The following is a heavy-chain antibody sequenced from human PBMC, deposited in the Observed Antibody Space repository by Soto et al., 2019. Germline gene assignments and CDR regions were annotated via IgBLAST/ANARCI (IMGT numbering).Heavy chain of an antibody. J-gene: IGHJ6*02. CDR1: GYSFTSYW. D-gene: IGHD3-22*01. CDR3: ARQGGYYDSIYYYYYGMDV. Sequence: GESLKISCKGSGYSFTSYWIGWVRQMPGKGLGWMGIIYPGDSDTRYSPSFQGQVTISADKSISTAYLQWSSLKASDTAMYYCARQGGYYDSIYYYYYGMDVWGQGTTVTVSS. CDR2: IYPGDSDT. V-gene: IGHV5-51*01.